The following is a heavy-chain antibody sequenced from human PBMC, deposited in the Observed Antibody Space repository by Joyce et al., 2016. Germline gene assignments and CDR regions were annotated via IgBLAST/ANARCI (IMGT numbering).Heavy chain of an antibody. Sequence: QVQLVQSGAEVRKPGASVKISCKTSGYTFPTYAISWVRQAPGQRLEWMGWINAANDNTKDSQQFQGRFSITRDTSAPTVYMELSSLRSEDTAIYYCAREAAGASFDLWGQGTLVTVSS. CDR2: INAANDNT. J-gene: IGHJ4*02. D-gene: IGHD6-13*01. CDR3: AREAAGASFDL. CDR1: GYTFPTYA. V-gene: IGHV1-3*01.